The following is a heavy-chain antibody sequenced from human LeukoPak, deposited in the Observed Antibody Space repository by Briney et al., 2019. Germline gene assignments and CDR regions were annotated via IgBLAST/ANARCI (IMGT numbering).Heavy chain of an antibody. CDR2: MNPNSGNT. J-gene: IGHJ5*02. Sequence: ASVKVSCKASGCTFTSYDINWVRQATGQGLEWMGWMNPNSGNTGYAQKFQGRVTMTRNTSISTAYMELSSLRSEDTAVYYCARSRHKSSSTETYNWFDPWGQGTLVTVSS. CDR1: GCTFTSYD. V-gene: IGHV1-8*01. D-gene: IGHD4-17*01. CDR3: ARSRHKSSSTETYNWFDP.